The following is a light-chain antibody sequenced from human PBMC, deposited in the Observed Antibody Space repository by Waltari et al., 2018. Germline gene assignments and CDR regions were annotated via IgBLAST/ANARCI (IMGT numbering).Light chain of an antibody. J-gene: IGKJ1*01. V-gene: IGKV2-30*02. CDR1: RLVQGDVNAF. CDR2: RVT. CDR3: MQSIHWPWT. Sequence: RLVQGDVNAFVMCVHQRPGQSPSRLIYRVTTRDSGVLDRCSGSGAGTDFTLKISRVEARDVGIYYCMQSIHWPWTSGQGTRVESK.